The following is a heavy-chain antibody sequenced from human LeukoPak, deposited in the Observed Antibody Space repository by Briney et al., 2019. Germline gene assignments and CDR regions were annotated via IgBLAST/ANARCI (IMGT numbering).Heavy chain of an antibody. V-gene: IGHV4-34*01. Sequence: SETLSLTCAVYGGSFSGYYWSWIRQPPGKGLEWIGEINHSGSTNYNPSLKSRVTISVDTSKNQFSLKLSSVTAADTAVYYCARGEADSSGYPSFDYWGQGTLVTVSS. J-gene: IGHJ4*02. CDR1: GGSFSGYY. D-gene: IGHD3-22*01. CDR2: INHSGST. CDR3: ARGEADSSGYPSFDY.